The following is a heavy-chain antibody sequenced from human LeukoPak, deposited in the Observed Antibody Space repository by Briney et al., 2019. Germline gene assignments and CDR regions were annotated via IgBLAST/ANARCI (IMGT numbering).Heavy chain of an antibody. V-gene: IGHV3-23*01. Sequence: QAGGSLRLSCAASGFTFSNYAMTWVRQAPGKGLEWVPGISGSGSGTYYADSVKGRFTISRDNAKNSLYLQMNSLRAEDTAVYYCAGTTYDSLIDYWGQGTLVTVSS. D-gene: IGHD1-14*01. CDR1: GFTFSNYA. J-gene: IGHJ4*02. CDR2: ISGSGSGT. CDR3: AGTTYDSLIDY.